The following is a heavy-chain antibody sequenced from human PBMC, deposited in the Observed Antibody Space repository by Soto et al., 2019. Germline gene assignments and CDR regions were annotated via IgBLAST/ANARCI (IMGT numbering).Heavy chain of an antibody. CDR1: GYTGRNYA. D-gene: IGHD6-19*01. CDR3: ARDRAVAGNINFDY. J-gene: IGHJ4*02. V-gene: IGHV1-3*01. CDR2: INAGNSNT. Sequence: ASVKVSCKASGYTGRNYAIRWGRQATGQRPEWMGWINAGNSNTKYSQKFQDRVTITSDTSASTAYVELSSLRSEDTAVYYSARDRAVAGNINFDYWGKGTPDTVPQ.